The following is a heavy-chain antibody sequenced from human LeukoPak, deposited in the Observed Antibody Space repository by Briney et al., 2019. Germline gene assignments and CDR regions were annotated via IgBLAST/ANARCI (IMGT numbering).Heavy chain of an antibody. CDR3: ARSRRVGNGEYPDY. CDR1: GYTFTGYY. D-gene: IGHD3-10*01. CDR2: INPNTGDT. J-gene: IGHJ4*02. Sequence: ASVKVSCKASGYTFTGYYMHWVRKTPGQGLEWMGWINPNTGDTNYGRKFQGRVTMTRDTSINTAYMKLRSLRSDDTAVYYCARSRRVGNGEYPDYWGQGTLVIVSS. V-gene: IGHV1-2*02.